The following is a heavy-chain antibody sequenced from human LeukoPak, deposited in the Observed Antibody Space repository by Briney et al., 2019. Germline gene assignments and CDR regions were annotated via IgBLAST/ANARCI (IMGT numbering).Heavy chain of an antibody. J-gene: IGHJ6*02. CDR3: ARHRPTNYYYYYGMDV. V-gene: IGHV4-61*02. Sequence: TLSLTCIVSGGSTSSGSYYWSWIRQPAGKGLEWIGRIYSSGSTNYNPSLKSRVTISVDTSKNQFSLKLSSVTAADTAVYYCARHRPTNYYYYYGMDVWGQGTTVTVSS. CDR2: IYSSGST. CDR1: GGSTSSGSYY.